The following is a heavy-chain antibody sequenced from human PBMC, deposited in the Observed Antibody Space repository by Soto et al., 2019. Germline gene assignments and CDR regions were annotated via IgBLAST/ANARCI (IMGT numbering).Heavy chain of an antibody. V-gene: IGHV4-39*02. CDR3: ARELTGYSYGPGEVY. CDR1: GASISTKTYV. D-gene: IGHD5-18*01. Sequence: PSETLARTCRVAGASISTKTYVGAWSRQPPGGGLEWIGSIYVSGNTYYNPSLRSRVTVSQDASENHFSLTLTSVTAADTAMYYCARELTGYSYGPGEVYWGQGTLVT. CDR2: IYVSGNT. J-gene: IGHJ4*02.